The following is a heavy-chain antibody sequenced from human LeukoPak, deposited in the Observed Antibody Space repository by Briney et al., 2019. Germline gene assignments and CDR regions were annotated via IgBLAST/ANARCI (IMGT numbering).Heavy chain of an antibody. D-gene: IGHD3-22*01. CDR3: ARGPYSYDSSGAFDI. CDR2: IYYSGST. CDR1: GGSVSSGSYY. Sequence: SETLSLTCTVSGGSVSSGSYYWGWIRQPPGKGLEWIGNIYYSGSTYYNPSLKSRVTISVDTSKNQFSLKLSSVTAADTAVYFCARGPYSYDSSGAFDIWGQGTMVTVSS. V-gene: IGHV4-39*07. J-gene: IGHJ3*02.